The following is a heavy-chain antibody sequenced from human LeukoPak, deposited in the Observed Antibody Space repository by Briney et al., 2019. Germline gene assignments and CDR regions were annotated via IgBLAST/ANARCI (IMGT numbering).Heavy chain of an antibody. V-gene: IGHV3-9*01. CDR3: AKDRGGDTADYYFDY. J-gene: IGHJ4*02. CDR1: GFTFDDYA. Sequence: GGSLRLSCAASGFTFDDYAMHWVRQAPGKGLEWVSGISWNSGSIGYADSVKGRFTISRDNAKNSLYLQMNSLRAEDTALYYCAKDRGGDTADYYFDYWGQGTLVTVSS. CDR2: ISWNSGSI. D-gene: IGHD5-18*01.